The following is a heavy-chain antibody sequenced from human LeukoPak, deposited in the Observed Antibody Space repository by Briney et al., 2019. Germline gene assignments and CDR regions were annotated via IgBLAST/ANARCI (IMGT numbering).Heavy chain of an antibody. CDR3: ARGQRVGNTGYYLDY. V-gene: IGHV4-59*01. CDR1: GGSISSNF. J-gene: IGHJ4*02. Sequence: SETLSLTCTVAGGSISSNFWSWIRQPPGKGLEWIGYIYYRGSTNFNPSLNNRFTISADAYKNHFSQMLSSGTAADTAVYYCARGQRVGNTGYYLDYWGQGTLVTVSS. CDR2: IYYRGST. D-gene: IGHD3-9*01.